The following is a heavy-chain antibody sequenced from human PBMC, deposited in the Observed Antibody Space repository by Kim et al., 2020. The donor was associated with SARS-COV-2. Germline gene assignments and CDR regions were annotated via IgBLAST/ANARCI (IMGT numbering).Heavy chain of an antibody. CDR3: AREGGDGYSYGIYGMDV. J-gene: IGHJ6*02. V-gene: IGHV3-21*01. CDR1: GFTFSSYS. CDR2: ISSSSSYI. Sequence: GGSLRLSCAASGFTFSSYSMNWVRQAPGKGLEWVSSISSSSSYIYYADSVKGRFTISRDNAKNSLYLQMNSLRAEDTAVYYCAREGGDGYSYGIYGMDVWGQGTTVTVSS. D-gene: IGHD5-18*01.